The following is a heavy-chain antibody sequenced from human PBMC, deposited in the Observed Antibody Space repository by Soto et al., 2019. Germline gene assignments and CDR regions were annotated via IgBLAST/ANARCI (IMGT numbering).Heavy chain of an antibody. Sequence: SGPRRVNPTQTLGLTCTFSGFARSTSGVGVGWIRQPPGKALEWLALIYWDDDKRYSPSLKSRLTITKDTSKNQVVLTMTNMDPVDTATYYCAHSRGVRGVLASNWFDPWGQGTLVTVSS. D-gene: IGHD3-10*01. CDR2: IYWDDDK. V-gene: IGHV2-5*02. CDR3: AHSRGVRGVLASNWFDP. J-gene: IGHJ5*02. CDR1: GFARSTSGVG.